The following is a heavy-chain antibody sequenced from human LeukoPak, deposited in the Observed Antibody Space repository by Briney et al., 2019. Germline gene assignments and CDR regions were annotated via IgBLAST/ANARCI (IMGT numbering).Heavy chain of an antibody. CDR1: GFTFSSYA. CDR2: ISYDGSNK. D-gene: IGHD5-12*01. Sequence: PGGSLRLSCAASGFTFSSYAMHWVRQAPGKGLEWVAVISYDGSNKYYADSVKGRFTISRDNSKNTLYLQMNSLRAEDTAVYYCARDPRGYSGYDFDYWGQGTLVTVSS. V-gene: IGHV3-30*01. CDR3: ARDPRGYSGYDFDY. J-gene: IGHJ4*02.